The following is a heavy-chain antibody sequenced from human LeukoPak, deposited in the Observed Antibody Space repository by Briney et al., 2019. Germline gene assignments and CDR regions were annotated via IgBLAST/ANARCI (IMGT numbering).Heavy chain of an antibody. J-gene: IGHJ4*02. CDR2: IYTSGST. CDR1: GGSISSYY. CDR3: VRQKATMVRGSRRTNYYFDY. D-gene: IGHD3-10*01. Sequence: SETLSLTCTVSGGSISSYYWSWIRQPPGKGLEWIGYIYTSGSTNYNPSLKSRVTISVNTSKNQFSLKLSSVTAADTAVYYCVRQKATMVRGSRRTNYYFDYWGQGTLVTVSS. V-gene: IGHV4-4*09.